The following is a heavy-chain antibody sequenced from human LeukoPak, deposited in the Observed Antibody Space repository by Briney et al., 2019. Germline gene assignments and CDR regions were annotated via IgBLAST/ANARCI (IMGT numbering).Heavy chain of an antibody. CDR2: ISWNSGSI. CDR3: AKVDSSGYYYGHLDY. J-gene: IGHJ4*02. CDR1: GFTFDDYA. Sequence: GGSLRLSCAASGFTFDDYAMHWVRQAPGKGLEWVSGISWNSGSIGYADSVKGRFTISRDNAKNSLYLQMNSLRAEDTALYYCAKVDSSGYYYGHLDYWGQGTLVTVSS. D-gene: IGHD3-22*01. V-gene: IGHV3-9*01.